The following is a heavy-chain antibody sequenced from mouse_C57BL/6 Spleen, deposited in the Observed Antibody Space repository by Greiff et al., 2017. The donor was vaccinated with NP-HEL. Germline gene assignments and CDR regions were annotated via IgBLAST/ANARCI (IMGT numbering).Heavy chain of an antibody. CDR3: ARTSNYGDYYAMDY. J-gene: IGHJ4*01. V-gene: IGHV1-63*01. CDR1: GYTFTNYW. Sequence: QLQQSGAELVRPGTSVKMSCKASGYTFTNYWIGWAKQRPGHGLEWIGDIYPGGGYTNYNEKFKGKATLTADKSSSTAYMQFSSLTSEDSAIYYCARTSNYGDYYAMDYWGQGTSVTVSS. CDR2: IYPGGGYT. D-gene: IGHD2-5*01.